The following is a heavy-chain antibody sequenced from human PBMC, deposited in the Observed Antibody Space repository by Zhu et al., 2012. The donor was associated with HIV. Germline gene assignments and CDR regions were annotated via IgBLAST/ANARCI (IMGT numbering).Heavy chain of an antibody. CDR1: GGSIISGGHY. CDR3: ARTREWELLRRVSWFDP. J-gene: IGHJ5*02. Sequence: QVQVQESGPRLVKPSQTLSLTCIVSGGSIISGGHYWSWVRQTPGRGLEWIASIYYSGNAYYNASLKSRGTVSVDKSRNRFSLILTSVTAADTAVYYCARTREWELLRRVSWFDPGAREPWSPSPQ. D-gene: IGHD1-26*01. V-gene: IGHV4-30-4*08. CDR2: IYYSGNA.